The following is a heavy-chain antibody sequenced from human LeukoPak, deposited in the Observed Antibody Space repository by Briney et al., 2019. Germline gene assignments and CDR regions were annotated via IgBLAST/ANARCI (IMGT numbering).Heavy chain of an antibody. V-gene: IGHV1-46*01. CDR1: GYTLPSPY. CDR3: QKTAYEIVATIGLLTNRYGMDV. D-gene: IGHD5-12*01. Sequence: GSVKVSCKASGYTLPSPYMHWVRPAPGQGLQCIRIINPSGGSTSYAQKCQGRVTMAGDTSTSTVYMELSSLRSEDTVFFFKQKTAYEIVATIGLLTNRYGMDVWGQGTTVTVSS. CDR2: INPSGGST. J-gene: IGHJ6*02.